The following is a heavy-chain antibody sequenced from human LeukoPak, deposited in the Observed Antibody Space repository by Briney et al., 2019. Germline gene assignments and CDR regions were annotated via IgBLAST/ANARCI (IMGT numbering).Heavy chain of an antibody. CDR1: GGSISSSSYY. CDR3: ARPKSGYDQPFDY. J-gene: IGHJ4*02. V-gene: IGHV4-39*01. Sequence: SETLSLTCTVSGGSISSSSYYWAWIRQPPGKGLECIGSISYCGSTYYNPSLKSRVTISVDTSKKQFTLKLTSVTAADTAVYYCARPKSGYDQPFDYWGQATLVTVLS. D-gene: IGHD5-12*01. CDR2: ISYCGST.